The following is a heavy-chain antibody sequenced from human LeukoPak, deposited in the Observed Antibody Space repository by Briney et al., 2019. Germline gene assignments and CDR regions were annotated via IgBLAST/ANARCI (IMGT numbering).Heavy chain of an antibody. V-gene: IGHV3-23*01. CDR3: AKDMGSRATNLDY. CDR2: ISGSGGST. J-gene: IGHJ4*02. Sequence: GGSLRLSCAASGFTFSSYSMNWVRQAPGKGLEWVSAISGSGGSTYYADSVKGRFTISRDNSQNTLYLQMNSLRAEDTAIYYCAKDMGSRATNLDYWGQGTLVTVSS. D-gene: IGHD1-26*01. CDR1: GFTFSSYS.